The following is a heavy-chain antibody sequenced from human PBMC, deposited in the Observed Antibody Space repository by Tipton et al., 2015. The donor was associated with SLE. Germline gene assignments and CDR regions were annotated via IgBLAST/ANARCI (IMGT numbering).Heavy chain of an antibody. D-gene: IGHD5-12*01. Sequence: LRLSCAVYGGSFSGYYWSWIRQSPGKGLEWIGEINHSGITTYNTSLKSRVTISVDTSKNQFSLKVMSVTAADTAVYYCAREARRTSRAFDVWGQGTLVTVSS. V-gene: IGHV4-34*01. J-gene: IGHJ3*01. CDR2: INHSGIT. CDR1: GGSFSGYY. CDR3: AREARRTSRAFDV.